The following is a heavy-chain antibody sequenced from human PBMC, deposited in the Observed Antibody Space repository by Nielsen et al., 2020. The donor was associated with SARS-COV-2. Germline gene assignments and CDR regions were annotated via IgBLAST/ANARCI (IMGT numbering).Heavy chain of an antibody. V-gene: IGHV3-48*04. CDR2: IDGNGRNI. CDR3: AREEDTAMVYY. D-gene: IGHD5-18*01. J-gene: IGHJ4*02. CDR1: GFTFSTYA. Sequence: GESLKISCAASGFTFSTYAMSWVRQAPGKALEWLSYIDGNGRNIFYADSVKGRFTISRDNAKNSLYLQMNSLRAEDTAVYYCAREEDTAMVYYWGQGTLVTVSS.